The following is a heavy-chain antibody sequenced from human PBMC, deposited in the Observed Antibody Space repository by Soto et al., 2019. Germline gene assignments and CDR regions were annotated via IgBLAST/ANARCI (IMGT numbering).Heavy chain of an antibody. CDR3: AREGLVLVPTTVNSDYYYYAMDV. D-gene: IGHD2-2*01. J-gene: IGHJ6*02. Sequence: ASVKVSCKASGYTFTSYGISWVRQAPGQGLEWMGWISAYNGNTKYAQKLQGRVTMTTDKSTNTAYMELSSLRSEDTAVYYCAREGLVLVPTTVNSDYYYYAMDVWGQGTTVTVSS. V-gene: IGHV1-18*01. CDR1: GYTFTSYG. CDR2: ISAYNGNT.